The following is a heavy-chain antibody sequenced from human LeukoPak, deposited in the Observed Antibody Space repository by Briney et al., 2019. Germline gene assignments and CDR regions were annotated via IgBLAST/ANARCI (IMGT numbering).Heavy chain of an antibody. D-gene: IGHD3-22*01. Sequence: SETLSLTCTVSGGSISSSSYYWGWIRQPPGKGLEWIGNIYYSGSTYYNPSLKSRVTISVDTSKNQFSLKLSSVTAADTAVYYCARHKLVVMYWGQGTLVTVSS. J-gene: IGHJ4*02. V-gene: IGHV4-39*07. CDR2: IYYSGST. CDR3: ARHKLVVMY. CDR1: GGSISSSSYY.